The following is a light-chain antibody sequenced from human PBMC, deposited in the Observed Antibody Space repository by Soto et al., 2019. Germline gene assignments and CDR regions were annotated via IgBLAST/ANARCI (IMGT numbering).Light chain of an antibody. J-gene: IGKJ3*01. CDR2: DAS. CDR1: QSVNTN. CDR3: QQYNNWPRT. V-gene: IGKV3-15*01. Sequence: EIVMTQSPATLSVSPGERATLSCRASQSVNTNLAWYQQKPGQAPRLLISDASTRATGIPARFSGSGSGTEFTLTISSLQSEDFAVYYCQQYNNWPRTFGPGTKVDIK.